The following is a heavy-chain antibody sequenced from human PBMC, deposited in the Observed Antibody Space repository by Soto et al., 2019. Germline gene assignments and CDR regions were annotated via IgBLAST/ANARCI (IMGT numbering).Heavy chain of an antibody. V-gene: IGHV3-30*18. CDR1: GFTFSSYG. J-gene: IGHJ4*02. CDR2: ISYDGSNK. Sequence: GGSLRLSCAASGFTFSSYGMHWVRQAPGKGLEWVAVISYDGSNKYYADSVKGRFTISRDNSKNTLYLQMNSLRAEDTAVYYCAKDFAQQLVTQSYYFYXWGQGTLVTVSX. CDR3: AKDFAQQLVTQSYYFYX. D-gene: IGHD6-13*01.